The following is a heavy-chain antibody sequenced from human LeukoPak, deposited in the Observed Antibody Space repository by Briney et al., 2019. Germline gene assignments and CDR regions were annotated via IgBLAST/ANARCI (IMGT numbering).Heavy chain of an antibody. CDR1: GYTFTNYW. CDR3: ARRPTNSPFDY. CDR2: IYSGDSDT. Sequence: GESLKISCKGSGYTFTNYWIGWVRQVPGKGLEWMAIIYSGDSDTRYSPSFQGQVTISVDKSISTAYLQWSSLKASDTATYYCARRPTNSPFDYWGQGTPVTVSS. D-gene: IGHD1-26*01. J-gene: IGHJ4*02. V-gene: IGHV5-51*01.